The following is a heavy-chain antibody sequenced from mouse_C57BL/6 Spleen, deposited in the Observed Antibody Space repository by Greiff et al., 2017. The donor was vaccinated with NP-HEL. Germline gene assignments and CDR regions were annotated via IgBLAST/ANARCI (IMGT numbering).Heavy chain of an antibody. CDR3: ARHTHGSFYAMDY. CDR1: GFSLTSYG. CDR2: IWSDGST. D-gene: IGHD1-1*01. J-gene: IGHJ4*01. V-gene: IGHV2-6-1*01. Sequence: QLVESGPGLVAPSQSLSITCTVSGFSLTSYGVHWVRQPPGKGLEWLVVIWSDGSTTYNSAPKSRLSISKDNSKSQVFLKMNSLQTDDTAMYYCARHTHGSFYAMDYWGQGTSVTVSS.